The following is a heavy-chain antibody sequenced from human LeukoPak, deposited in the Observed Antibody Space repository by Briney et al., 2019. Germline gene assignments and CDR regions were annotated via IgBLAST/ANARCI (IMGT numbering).Heavy chain of an antibody. V-gene: IGHV4-59*12. CDR2: IYYSGTT. D-gene: IGHD6-13*01. CDR3: AREWVEYSSSWHYFDY. Sequence: PSETLSLTCTVSGGSISSYYWSWIRQPPGKGLEWIGYIYYSGTTNYNPSLKSRVTILVDTSKNQFSLKLSSVTAADTAVYYCAREWVEYSSSWHYFDYWGQGTLVTVSS. J-gene: IGHJ4*02. CDR1: GGSISSYY.